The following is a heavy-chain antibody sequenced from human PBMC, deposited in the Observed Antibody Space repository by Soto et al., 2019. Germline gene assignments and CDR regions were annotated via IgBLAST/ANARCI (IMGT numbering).Heavy chain of an antibody. CDR3: AREGHCSSTSCYGDYYYMDV. CDR2: IWYDGSNK. CDR1: GFTFSSYG. J-gene: IGHJ6*03. Sequence: QVQLVESGGGVVQPGRSLRLPCAASGFTFSSYGMHWVRQAPGKGLEWVAVIWYDGSNKYYADSVKGRFTISRDNSKNTLYLQMNSLRAEDTAVYYCAREGHCSSTSCYGDYYYMDVWGKGTTVTVSS. D-gene: IGHD2-2*01. V-gene: IGHV3-33*01.